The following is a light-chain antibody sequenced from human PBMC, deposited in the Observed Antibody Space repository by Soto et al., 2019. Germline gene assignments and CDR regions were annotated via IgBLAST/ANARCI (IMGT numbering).Light chain of an antibody. CDR3: CAYAATYIYV. CDR1: SSDVGKYNL. J-gene: IGLJ1*01. V-gene: IGLV2-23*01. Sequence: QSVLAPPASVSGSAGQSITISCTGTSSDVGKYNLVSWYQQHPGKAPKVMILQGYKRPSGVSNRFSGYKFGNTASPTISGLQADDEAEHYCCAYAATYIYVFGTGTKVTVL. CDR2: QGY.